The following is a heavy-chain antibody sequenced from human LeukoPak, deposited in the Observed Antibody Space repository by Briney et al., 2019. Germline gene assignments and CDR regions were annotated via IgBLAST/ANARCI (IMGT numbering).Heavy chain of an antibody. D-gene: IGHD3-9*01. J-gene: IGHJ4*02. Sequence: SETLSLTRAVSGDSISSSNWWSWVRQPPGKGLEWIGEIYHSGSTNYNPSLKSRVTISVDKSKNHFSLKLSSVTAADTAVYYCARALLRYFDWSSALDYWGQGTLVTVSS. CDR1: GDSISSSNW. CDR3: ARALLRYFDWSSALDY. V-gene: IGHV4-4*02. CDR2: IYHSGST.